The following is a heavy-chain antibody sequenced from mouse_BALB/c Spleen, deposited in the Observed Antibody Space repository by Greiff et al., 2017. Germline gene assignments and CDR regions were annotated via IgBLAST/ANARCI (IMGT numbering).Heavy chain of an antibody. V-gene: IGHV5-6-5*01. D-gene: IGHD1-1*01. Sequence: EVKLMESGGGLVKPGGSLKLSCAASGFTFSSYAMSWVRQTPEKRLEWVASISSGGSTYYPDSVKGRFTISRDNARNILYLQMSSLRSEDTAMYYCARERDYYGSSYRFAYWGQGTLVTVSA. CDR2: ISSGGST. CDR1: GFTFSSYA. J-gene: IGHJ3*01. CDR3: ARERDYYGSSYRFAY.